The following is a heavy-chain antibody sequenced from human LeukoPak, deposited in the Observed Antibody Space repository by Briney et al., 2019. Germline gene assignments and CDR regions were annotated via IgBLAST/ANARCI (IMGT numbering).Heavy chain of an antibody. CDR3: AKDGNGYSSSWNYYYYYMDV. CDR2: ISWNSGSI. D-gene: IGHD6-13*01. V-gene: IGHV3-9*01. J-gene: IGHJ6*03. CDR1: GFTFDVYA. Sequence: GRSLRLSCAASGFTFDVYAMHWVRQAPGKGLEGVSGISWNSGSIGYADSVKGRFTISRDNAKNSLYLQMNSLRAEDTALYYCAKDGNGYSSSWNYYYYYMDVWGKGTTVTVSS.